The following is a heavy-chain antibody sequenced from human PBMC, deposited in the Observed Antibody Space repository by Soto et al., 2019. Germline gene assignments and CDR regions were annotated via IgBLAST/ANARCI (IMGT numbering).Heavy chain of an antibody. CDR3: VRESTYFDI. CDR2: IWYDGSNK. CDR1: GFTFSSYG. V-gene: IGHV3-33*01. J-gene: IGHJ3*02. Sequence: QVQLVESGGGVVQPGRSLRLSCAASGFTFSSYGMHWVRQAPGKGLEWVAVIWYDGSNKYYADSVKGRFTISRDNSKNTLYLQMNSLRAEDTAVYYCVRESTYFDIWGQGTMVTVSS.